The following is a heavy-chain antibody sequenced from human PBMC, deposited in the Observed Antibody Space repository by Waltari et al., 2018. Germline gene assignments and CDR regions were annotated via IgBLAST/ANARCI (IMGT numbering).Heavy chain of an antibody. CDR3: ARTGARWLQFAAFDI. Sequence: EVLLVESGGGLVQTGGSLRLFCAASRSPFTDYWWHWVRQAPGKGLEWVANRNQDGSEEYYVDSVKGRFTISRDNAKNSLYLEMKTLRAEDTAIYYCARTGARWLQFAAFDIWGQGTMVTVSS. CDR2: RNQDGSEE. J-gene: IGHJ3*02. V-gene: IGHV3-7*01. D-gene: IGHD5-12*01. CDR1: RSPFTDYW.